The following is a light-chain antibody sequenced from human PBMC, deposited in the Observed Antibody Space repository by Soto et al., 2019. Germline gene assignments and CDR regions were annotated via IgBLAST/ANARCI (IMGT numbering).Light chain of an antibody. J-gene: IGLJ1*01. CDR2: DVS. CDR1: SSDVGGYNY. CDR3: CSYAGSYTFYV. Sequence: QSVLTQPRSVSGSPGQSVTISCTGTSSDVGGYNYVSWYQQHPGKAPKLMIYDVSKRPSGVPDRFSGSKSGNTASPTISGLQAEDEADYYCCSYAGSYTFYVFGTGTKV. V-gene: IGLV2-11*01.